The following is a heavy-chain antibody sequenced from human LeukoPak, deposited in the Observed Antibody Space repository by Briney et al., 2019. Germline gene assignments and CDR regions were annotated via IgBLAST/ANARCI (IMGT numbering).Heavy chain of an antibody. CDR2: IYYGGST. V-gene: IGHV4-59*01. CDR3: ARADPLGYYYYGMDV. J-gene: IGHJ6*02. CDR1: GGSISSYY. Sequence: SETLSLTCTVSGGSISSYYWSWIRQPPGKGLEWIGYIYYGGSTNYNPSLKSRVTISVDTSKNQFSLKLSSVTAADTAVYYCARADPLGYYYYGMDVWGQGTTVTVSS.